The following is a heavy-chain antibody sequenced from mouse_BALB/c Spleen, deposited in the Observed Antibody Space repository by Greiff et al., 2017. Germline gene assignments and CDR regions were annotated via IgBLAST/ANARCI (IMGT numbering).Heavy chain of an antibody. J-gene: IGHJ4*01. V-gene: IGHV5-4*02. D-gene: IGHD1-1*01. Sequence: DVQGVESGGGLVKPGGSLKLSCAASGFTFSDYYMYWVRQTPEKRLEWVATISDGGSYTYYPDSVKGRFTISRDNAKNNLYLQMSSLKSEDTAMYYCARDHTTGYYAMDYWGQGTSVTVSS. CDR2: ISDGGSYT. CDR3: ARDHTTGYYAMDY. CDR1: GFTFSDYY.